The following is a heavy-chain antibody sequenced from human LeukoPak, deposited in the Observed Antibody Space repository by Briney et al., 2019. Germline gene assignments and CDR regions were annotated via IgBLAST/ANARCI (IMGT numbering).Heavy chain of an antibody. CDR1: GFTFSSYD. CDR3: TLYCSGGSCYSMGGAFDI. D-gene: IGHD2-15*01. V-gene: IGHV3-23*01. J-gene: IGHJ3*02. Sequence: GGSLRLSCAASGFTFSSYDMSWVRQAPGKGLEWVSAISGNGDSTYHVDSVKGRFTISRDNSRDTLYLQMNSLRAEDTALYYCTLYCSGGSCYSMGGAFDIWGQGTMVTVSS. CDR2: ISGNGDST.